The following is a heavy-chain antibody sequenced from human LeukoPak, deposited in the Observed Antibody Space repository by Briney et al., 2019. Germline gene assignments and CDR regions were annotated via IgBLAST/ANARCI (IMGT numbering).Heavy chain of an antibody. CDR3: AKDVRSVATIIAN. CDR2: ISGGGAST. Sequence: PGGSLRLSCAASGFTFIDYAMSWVRQAPGKGLEWVSGISGGGASTYYADSVKGRFTISRDNPKNTMYLQMSSLRAEDTALYYCAKDVRSVATIIANWGQGTLVTASS. J-gene: IGHJ4*02. V-gene: IGHV3-23*01. CDR1: GFTFIDYA. D-gene: IGHD5-12*01.